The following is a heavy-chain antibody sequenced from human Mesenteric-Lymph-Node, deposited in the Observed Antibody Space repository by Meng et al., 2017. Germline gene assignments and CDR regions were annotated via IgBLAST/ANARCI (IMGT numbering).Heavy chain of an antibody. Sequence: SETLSLTCAVYGGSFSGYYWSWIRQPPGKGLEFIGTIYYSGSSDYNPSLKSRVTISGDTSKNQFSLKLRSLTAADTAVYYCARVPGAFDVWGLGTMVTVSS. CDR1: GGSFSGYY. V-gene: IGHV4-34*01. CDR2: IYYSGSS. J-gene: IGHJ3*01. CDR3: ARVPGAFDV.